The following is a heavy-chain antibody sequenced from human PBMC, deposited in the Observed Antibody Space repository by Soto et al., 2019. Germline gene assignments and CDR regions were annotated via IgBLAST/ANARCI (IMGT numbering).Heavy chain of an antibody. Sequence: SETLSLTCAVYGGSLSDYYWSWIRQPAGRGLEWIGEINHSGRANHIPSLKSRVTISVDPSKNQFSLKLTSVTAADTAVYYCARPREQWQFDAFDIWGQGTMVT. CDR1: GGSLSDYY. D-gene: IGHD6-19*01. V-gene: IGHV4-34*01. J-gene: IGHJ3*02. CDR2: INHSGRA. CDR3: ARPREQWQFDAFDI.